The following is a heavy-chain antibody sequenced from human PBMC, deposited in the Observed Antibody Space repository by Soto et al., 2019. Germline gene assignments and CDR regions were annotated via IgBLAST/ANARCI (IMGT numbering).Heavy chain of an antibody. Sequence: PGGSLSLSCPASGFPFGDYAMSWFRQAPGKGLEWVGFIRSKAYGGTTEYAASVKGRFTISRDDSKSIAYLQMNSLKTEDTAVYYCTSCSSSWYYYYGMDVWGQGTTVTVSS. D-gene: IGHD6-13*01. CDR2: IRSKAYGGTT. V-gene: IGHV3-49*03. CDR3: TSCSSSWYYYYGMDV. CDR1: GFPFGDYA. J-gene: IGHJ6*02.